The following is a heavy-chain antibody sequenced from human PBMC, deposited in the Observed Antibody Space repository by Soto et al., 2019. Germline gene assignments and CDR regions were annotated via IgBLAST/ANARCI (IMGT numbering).Heavy chain of an antibody. CDR1: GGSISSSSYY. Sequence: TSETLSLTCTVSGGSISSSSYYWGWIRQPPGKGLEWIGSIYYSGSTYYNPSLKSRVTISVDTSKNQFSLKLSSVTAADTAVYYCARSYYYGMDVWGQGTTVTVSS. J-gene: IGHJ6*02. V-gene: IGHV4-39*01. CDR3: ARSYYYGMDV. CDR2: IYYSGST.